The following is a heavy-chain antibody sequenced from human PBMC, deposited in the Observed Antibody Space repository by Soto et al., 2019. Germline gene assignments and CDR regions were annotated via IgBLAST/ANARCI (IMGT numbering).Heavy chain of an antibody. CDR3: VKRYSGESPFEP. CDR2: ISGSATAT. CDR1: VFTFTQYS. V-gene: IGHV3-23*01. D-gene: IGHD3-10*01. J-gene: IGHJ5*02. Sequence: VGSLRLSCATSVFTFTQYSMSCVRQAPGKWLEWVSTISGSATATYYADSVKGRFTISRDNSNNTLYLQMNSLRAEDTAIYYCVKRYSGESPFEPLGQGTLVNVSS.